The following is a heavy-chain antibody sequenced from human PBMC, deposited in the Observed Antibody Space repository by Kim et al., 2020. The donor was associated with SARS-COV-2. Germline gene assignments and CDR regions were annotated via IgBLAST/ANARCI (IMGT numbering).Heavy chain of an antibody. CDR2: T. Sequence: TGYTQTSQGRVTMTRNTSISTAYMELSSLRSEDTAVYYCARGRAAAGTDYWGQGTLVTVSS. J-gene: IGHJ4*02. D-gene: IGHD6-13*01. CDR3: ARGRAAAGTDY. V-gene: IGHV1-8*01.